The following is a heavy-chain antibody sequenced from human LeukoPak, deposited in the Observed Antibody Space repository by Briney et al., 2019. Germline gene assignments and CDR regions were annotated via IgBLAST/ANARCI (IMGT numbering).Heavy chain of an antibody. J-gene: IGHJ3*02. CDR3: ARSAYCSSTSCYTPGAFDI. CDR2: INPNSGGT. V-gene: IGHV1-2*02. D-gene: IGHD2-2*02. Sequence: GASVKVSCKASGYTFTGYYMHWVRQAPGQGLEWMGWINPNSGGTNYAQKFQGRVTMSRDTSISTAYMELSRLRSDDTAVYYCARSAYCSSTSCYTPGAFDIWGQGTMVTVSS. CDR1: GYTFTGYY.